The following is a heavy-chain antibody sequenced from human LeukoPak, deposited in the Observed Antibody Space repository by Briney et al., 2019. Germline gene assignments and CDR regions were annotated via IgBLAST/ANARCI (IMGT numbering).Heavy chain of an antibody. D-gene: IGHD3-10*01. CDR3: ARHLPRRTNYYGSGSYYLNDAFDI. J-gene: IGHJ3*02. Sequence: PSETLSLTCAVYGGSFSGYYWTWIRQPPGKGLEWIGEINHSGSTNYNPSLKSRVTISVDTSKNQFSLKLSSVTAADTAVYYCARHLPRRTNYYGSGSYYLNDAFDIWGQGTMVTVSS. V-gene: IGHV4-34*01. CDR1: GGSFSGYY. CDR2: INHSGST.